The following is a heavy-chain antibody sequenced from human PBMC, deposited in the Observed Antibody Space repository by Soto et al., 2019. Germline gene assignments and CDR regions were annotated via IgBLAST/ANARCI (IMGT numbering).Heavy chain of an antibody. D-gene: IGHD3-22*01. CDR3: ARDYFDSSDYTTNWFDP. Sequence: SETLSLTCGVSGGSISNSRFYWAWIRQPPGEGLEWIGSIYHTGNAYYNPSLKSRVTISVDTSKNQFSLKVTSVTAADTALYYCARDYFDSSDYTTNWFDPWGQGTLVTVS. V-gene: IGHV4-39*01. CDR1: GGSISNSRFY. CDR2: IYHTGNA. J-gene: IGHJ5*02.